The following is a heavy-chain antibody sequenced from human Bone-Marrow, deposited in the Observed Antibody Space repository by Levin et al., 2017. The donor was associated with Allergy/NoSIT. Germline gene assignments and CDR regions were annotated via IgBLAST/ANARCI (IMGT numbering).Heavy chain of an antibody. D-gene: IGHD3-22*01. J-gene: IGHJ4*02. CDR1: GFTFSSYA. CDR3: AKEYYFDSSGSLFDY. Sequence: GASLRLSCAGSGFTFSSYAMSWVRQAPGKGLEWVSSLSGSGDSTYYADSVKGRFTISRDNSKNTLYLQMDSLRVEDTAVYYCAKEYYFDSSGSLFDYWAQGTLVTVSS. V-gene: IGHV3-23*01. CDR2: LSGSGDST.